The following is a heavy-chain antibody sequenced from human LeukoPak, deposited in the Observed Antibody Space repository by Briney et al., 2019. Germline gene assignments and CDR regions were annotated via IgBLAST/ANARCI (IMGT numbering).Heavy chain of an antibody. CDR2: IYYSGST. Sequence: SETLSLTCTVSGGSISSSNYYWGWIRQPPGKGLEWIGSIYYSGSTYYNPSLKSRVTISVDTSKNQFSLKLSSVTAADTAVYYCARVLQRGGWFDPWGQGTLVTVSS. D-gene: IGHD2/OR15-2a*01. CDR3: ARVLQRGGWFDP. CDR1: GGSISSSNYY. J-gene: IGHJ5*02. V-gene: IGHV4-39*07.